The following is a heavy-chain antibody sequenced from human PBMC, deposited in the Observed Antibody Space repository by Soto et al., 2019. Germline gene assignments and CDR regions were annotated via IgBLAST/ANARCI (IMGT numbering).Heavy chain of an antibody. CDR1: GFTFDNCG. D-gene: IGHD2-15*01. CDR3: VQGRYPTMATPLDH. Sequence: EVQVVESGGGLVQPGRSLRLSCAASGFTFDNCGMHWVRQAPGKGLEWVAGISWDSSTIGYADSVKGRFIISRDDAKKPLYLQIDSLRGEDTALYYCVQGRYPTMATPLDHWGQGTQVIVSS. J-gene: IGHJ4*02. V-gene: IGHV3-9*01. CDR2: ISWDSSTI.